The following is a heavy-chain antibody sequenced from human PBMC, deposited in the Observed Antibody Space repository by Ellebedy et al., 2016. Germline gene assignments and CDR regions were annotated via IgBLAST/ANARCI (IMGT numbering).Heavy chain of an antibody. Sequence: ASVKVSCKASGYTFTDYYIQWVRQAPGQGLEWVGLINTRSGTTSYTERLKGRVTLTRDTSTSTVYMELSSLGSEDTAVYFCSRDPGLTSSYYYMDVWGKGSTVTVSS. CDR1: GYTFTDYY. D-gene: IGHD3-9*01. CDR3: SRDPGLTSSYYYMDV. CDR2: INTRSGTT. V-gene: IGHV1-46*04. J-gene: IGHJ6*03.